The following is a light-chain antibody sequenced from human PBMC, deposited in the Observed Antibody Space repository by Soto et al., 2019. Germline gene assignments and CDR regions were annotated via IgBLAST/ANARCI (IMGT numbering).Light chain of an antibody. J-gene: IGKJ2*02. CDR3: QQYYGNPPCT. CDR1: QSVFYSSNNKNY. CDR2: WAS. V-gene: IGKV4-1*01. Sequence: DIVMTQSPDSLAVSLGERATINCRSSQSVFYSSNNKNYLAWYQQKPGQPPKLLIYWASTRESGVPDRFSGSGSGTDSTLTISSLQAEDVAVYYCQQYYGNPPCTLGQGTKLEIK.